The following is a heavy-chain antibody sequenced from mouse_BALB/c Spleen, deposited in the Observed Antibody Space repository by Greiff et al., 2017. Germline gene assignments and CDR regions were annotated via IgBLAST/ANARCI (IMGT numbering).Heavy chain of an antibody. CDR1: GFNIKDTY. J-gene: IGHJ4*01. Sequence: VQLKQSGAELVKPGASVKLSCTASGFNIKDTYMHWVKQRPEQGLEWIGRIDPANGNTKYDPKFQGKATITADTSFNTAYLQLSSLTSEDTAVYYCARQNGYYAMDYWGQGTSVTVSS. CDR3: ARQNGYYAMDY. CDR2: IDPANGNT. V-gene: IGHV14-3*02.